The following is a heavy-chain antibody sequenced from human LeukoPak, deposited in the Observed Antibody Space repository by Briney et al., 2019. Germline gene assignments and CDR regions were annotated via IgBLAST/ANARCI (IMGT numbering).Heavy chain of an antibody. V-gene: IGHV4-59*01. CDR1: GGSISSYY. J-gene: IGHJ4*02. CDR2: IYYSGST. CDR3: AREDSSGYYFDY. D-gene: IGHD3-22*01. Sequence: PSETLSLTCTVSGGSISSYYWSWIRQPPGKGLEWIGYIYYSGSTNYNPSLKSRVTISVDTSKNQFSPKLGSVTAADTAVYYCAREDSSGYYFDYWGQGTLVTVSS.